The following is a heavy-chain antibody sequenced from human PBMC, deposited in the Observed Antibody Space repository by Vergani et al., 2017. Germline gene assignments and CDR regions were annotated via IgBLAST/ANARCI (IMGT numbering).Heavy chain of an antibody. D-gene: IGHD1-26*01. CDR1: GGTFSSYA. Sequence: QVQLVQSGAEVKKPGSSVKVSCKASGGTFSSYAISWVRQAPGQGLEWMGGIIPIFGTANYAHKFQGRVTITADESTSTAYMELSSLRSEDTAVYYCARGLSYSGNEGWWFDPWGQGTLVTVSS. CDR2: IIPIFGTA. V-gene: IGHV1-69*01. J-gene: IGHJ5*02. CDR3: ARGLSYSGNEGWWFDP.